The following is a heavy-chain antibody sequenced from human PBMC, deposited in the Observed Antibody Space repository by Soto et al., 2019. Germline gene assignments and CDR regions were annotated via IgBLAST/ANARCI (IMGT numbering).Heavy chain of an antibody. V-gene: IGHV1-69*13. D-gene: IGHD1-26*01. J-gene: IGHJ4*02. CDR3: ASVNSGSLEEDDY. CDR2: IIPIFGTA. Sequence: GASVKVSCKASGGTFSSYAISWVRQAPGQGLEWMGGIIPIFGTANYAQKFQGRVTITADESTSTAYMELSSLRSEDTAVYYCASVNSGSLEEDDYWGQGTLVTVSS. CDR1: GGTFSSYA.